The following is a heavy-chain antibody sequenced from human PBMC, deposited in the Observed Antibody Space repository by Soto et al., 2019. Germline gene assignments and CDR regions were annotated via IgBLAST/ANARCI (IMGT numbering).Heavy chain of an antibody. J-gene: IGHJ4*02. CDR2: ISYDGSNK. Sequence: RHWCSASGFNIRSYGVRWVLQATGKGLEWVAVISYDGSNKYYADSVKGRFTISRDNSKNTLYLQMNSLRAEDTAVYYCAKDSTRGPFDYWGQGTLVTVSS. CDR3: AKDSTRGPFDY. CDR1: GFNIRSYG. V-gene: IGHV3-30*18. D-gene: IGHD3-10*01.